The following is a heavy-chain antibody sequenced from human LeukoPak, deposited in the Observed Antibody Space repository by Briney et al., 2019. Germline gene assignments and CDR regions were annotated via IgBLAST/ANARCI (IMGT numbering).Heavy chain of an antibody. V-gene: IGHV3-48*03. CDR1: GFTFSSYE. D-gene: IGHD3-10*02. CDR2: ISSSGSTI. CDR3: AELGITMIGGV. J-gene: IGHJ6*04. Sequence: GGSLRLSCAASGFTFSSYEMNWVRQAPGRGLEWVSYISSSGSTIYYADSVKGRFTISRDNAKNSLYLQMNSLRAEDTAVYYCAELGITMIGGVWGKGTTVTVSS.